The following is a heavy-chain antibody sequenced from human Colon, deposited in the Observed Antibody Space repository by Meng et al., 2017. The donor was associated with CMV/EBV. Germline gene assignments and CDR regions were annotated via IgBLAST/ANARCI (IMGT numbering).Heavy chain of an antibody. CDR3: ARGSVGYYGMDA. CDR2: ISGSTPDK. J-gene: IGHJ6*02. V-gene: IGHV3-21*01. Sequence: GESLKISCAASGFIFNDHAMNWVRQAPGKGLEWVSAISGSTPDKWYADSVRGRFTISRDNAKNSLYLEMSSLRAEDTAAYFCARGSVGYYGMDAWGQGTTVTVSS. CDR1: GFIFNDHA. D-gene: IGHD6-19*01.